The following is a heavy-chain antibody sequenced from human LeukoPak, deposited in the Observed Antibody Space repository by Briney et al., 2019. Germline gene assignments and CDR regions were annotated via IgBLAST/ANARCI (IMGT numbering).Heavy chain of an antibody. CDR3: ARDRPPNYYDSSGYYQREPGELNNWFDP. Sequence: SETLSLTCTVSGGSLSSYYWSWIRQPPGKGLEWIGSIYYSGSTYYNPSLKSRVTISVDTSKNQFSLKLSSVTAADTAVYYCARDRPPNYYDSSGYYQREPGELNNWFDPWGQGTLVTVSS. CDR1: GGSLSSYY. V-gene: IGHV4-59*12. D-gene: IGHD3-22*01. J-gene: IGHJ5*02. CDR2: IYYSGST.